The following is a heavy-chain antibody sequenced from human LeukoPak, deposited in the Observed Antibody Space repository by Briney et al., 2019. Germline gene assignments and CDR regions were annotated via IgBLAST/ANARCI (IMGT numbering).Heavy chain of an antibody. J-gene: IGHJ6*03. Sequence: PGGSLRLSCAASGFTFSSYSMNWVRQAPGKGLEWVSSISSSSSYIYYADSVKGRFTISRDNAKNSLYLQMNSLRAEDTAVYYCARVVATMLYYYYYYMDVWGKGTTVTVSS. V-gene: IGHV3-21*01. CDR3: ARVVATMLYYYYYYMDV. D-gene: IGHD5-12*01. CDR2: ISSSSSYI. CDR1: GFTFSSYS.